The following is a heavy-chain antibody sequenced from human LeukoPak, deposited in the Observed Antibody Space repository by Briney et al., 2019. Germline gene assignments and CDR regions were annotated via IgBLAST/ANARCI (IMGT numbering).Heavy chain of an antibody. Sequence: PSETLSLTCAVSGGTITGYHWSWIRQPPGKGLDWIGYADSRGSTLYNPSLKSRGAISVDTSQRQLSLRLTSVTAADTAVYYCARVGSGSHFDYWGQGTLVAVSS. V-gene: IGHV4-59*01. J-gene: IGHJ4*02. D-gene: IGHD5-12*01. CDR2: ADSRGST. CDR1: GGTITGYH. CDR3: ARVGSGSHFDY.